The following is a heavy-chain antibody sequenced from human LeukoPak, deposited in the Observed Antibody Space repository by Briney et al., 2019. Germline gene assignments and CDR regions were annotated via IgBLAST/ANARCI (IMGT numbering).Heavy chain of an antibody. J-gene: IGHJ4*02. CDR2: FSHRGGS. V-gene: IGHV4-38-2*02. CDR1: GYSLSSGFF. Sequence: SETLSLTCTVSGYSLSSGFFCDWIRQSPGKGLEWIGSFSHRGGSYHNPSLKSRVTISVDTSKNQFSLKLLSVTAADTAVYYCAREGYYDFWSGYHPTDYWGQGTLVTVSS. D-gene: IGHD3-3*01. CDR3: AREGYYDFWSGYHPTDY.